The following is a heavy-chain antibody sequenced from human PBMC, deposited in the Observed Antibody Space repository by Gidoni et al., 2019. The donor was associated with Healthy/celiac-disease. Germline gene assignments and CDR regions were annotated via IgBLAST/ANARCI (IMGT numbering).Heavy chain of an antibody. CDR1: GGSFSGYY. J-gene: IGHJ4*02. V-gene: IGHV4-34*01. CDR2: INHSGST. Sequence: QVQLQQWGAGALMPSETRSLTCAVYGGSFSGYYWSWIRQPPGKGLEWIGEINHSGSTNYNPSLKSRVTISVDTSKNPFSLKLSSVTAADTAVYYCARVIRLVPAATSLYYFDYWGQGTLVTVSS. D-gene: IGHD2-2*01. CDR3: ARVIRLVPAATSLYYFDY.